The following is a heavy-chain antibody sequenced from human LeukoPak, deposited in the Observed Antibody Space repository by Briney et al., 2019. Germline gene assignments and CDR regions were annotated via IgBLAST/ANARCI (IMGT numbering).Heavy chain of an antibody. CDR2: IYYSGST. CDR1: GGSISSYY. Sequence: SETLSLTCTVSGGSISSYYWSWIRQPPGKGLEWIGHIYYSGSTNYNPSLKSRVTISVDTSKNQFSLKLSSVTAADTAVYYCARQGGSSWSRSYRYNWFDPWGQGTLVTVSS. J-gene: IGHJ5*02. V-gene: IGHV4-59*08. CDR3: ARQGGSSWSRSYRYNWFDP. D-gene: IGHD6-13*01.